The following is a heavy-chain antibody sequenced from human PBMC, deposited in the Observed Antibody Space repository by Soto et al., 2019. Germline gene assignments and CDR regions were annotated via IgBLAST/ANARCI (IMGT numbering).Heavy chain of an antibody. CDR2: IWYDGSNK. Sequence: GGSLRLSCAASGFTFSSYGMHWVRQAPGKGLEWVAVIWYDGSNKYYADSVKGRFTISRDNSKNTLYLQMNSLRAEDTAVYYCAREKTIFGVVIRYYMDVWGKGTTVTVSS. CDR1: GFTFSSYG. J-gene: IGHJ6*03. CDR3: AREKTIFGVVIRYYMDV. D-gene: IGHD3-3*01. V-gene: IGHV3-33*01.